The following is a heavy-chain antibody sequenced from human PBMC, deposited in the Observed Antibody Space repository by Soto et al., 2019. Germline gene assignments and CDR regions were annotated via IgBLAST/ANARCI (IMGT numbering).Heavy chain of an antibody. D-gene: IGHD6-13*01. V-gene: IGHV4-39*01. J-gene: IGHJ6*02. CDR2: IDYSGST. CDR3: ARRRVYGYYSMDV. CDR1: GGSISSSSYY. Sequence: SETLSLTCTVSGGSISSSSYYWGWIRQPPGKGLEWIGSIDYSGSTYYNPSLKSRVTISVDTSKNQFSLKVSSVTAADTAVYYCARRRVYGYYSMDVWGQGTTVTVSS.